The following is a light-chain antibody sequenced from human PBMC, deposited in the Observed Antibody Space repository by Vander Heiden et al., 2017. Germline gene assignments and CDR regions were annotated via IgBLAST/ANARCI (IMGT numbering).Light chain of an antibody. J-gene: IGKJ1*01. Sequence: DIVMTQSPDSLAVSLGERATINCKSSQSVLYSSNNKNYLAWYQQKPGQPPKLLIYWASTRESRVPDRFSGSGSGTDFTLTIRSLQAEDVAVYYSHLDDGTRRTSGQGTKVELK. CDR3: HLDDGTRRT. V-gene: IGKV4-1*01. CDR1: QSVLYSSNNKNY. CDR2: WAS.